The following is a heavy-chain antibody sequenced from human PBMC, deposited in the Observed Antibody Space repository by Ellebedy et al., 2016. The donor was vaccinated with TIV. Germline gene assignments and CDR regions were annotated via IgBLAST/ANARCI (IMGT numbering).Heavy chain of an antibody. CDR2: IFMSGST. V-gene: IGHV4-4*07. D-gene: IGHD1-14*01. Sequence: GSLRLXXTVSGGSFSSYYWSWIRQSAGKGLEWIGRIFMSGSTSYNPSLKNRVTMSVDASKAQLSLNLTSMTAADTAVYFCARLRQSRDRSHWYFDLWGRGTQVTVSS. J-gene: IGHJ2*01. CDR3: ARLRQSRDRSHWYFDL. CDR1: GGSFSSYY.